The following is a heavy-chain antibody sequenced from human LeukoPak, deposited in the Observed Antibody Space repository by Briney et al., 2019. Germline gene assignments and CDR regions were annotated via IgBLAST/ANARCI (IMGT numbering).Heavy chain of an antibody. J-gene: IGHJ4*02. CDR3: ATYSGYDPGPGYFDY. Sequence: ASVKVSCKASGYTFTSYDVNWVRQATGQGLEWMGWMNPNSGNTGYAQKFQGRVTMTRNTSISTAYMELSSLRSEDTAVYYCATYSGYDPGPGYFDYWGQGTLVTVSS. CDR2: MNPNSGNT. V-gene: IGHV1-8*01. CDR1: GYTFTSYD. D-gene: IGHD5-12*01.